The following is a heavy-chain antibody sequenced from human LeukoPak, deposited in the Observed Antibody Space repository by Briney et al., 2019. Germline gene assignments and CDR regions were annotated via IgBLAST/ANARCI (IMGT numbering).Heavy chain of an antibody. D-gene: IGHD2-2*01. V-gene: IGHV1-69*04. Sequence: ASVKVSCKASGGTFSSYAISWVRQAPGQGLEWMGRIIPILGIANYAQKFQGRVTITADKSTSTAYMELSSLTSDDTAVYYCARFVRHQLPTTDYWGQGTLVTVSS. CDR1: GGTFSSYA. J-gene: IGHJ4*02. CDR2: IIPILGIA. CDR3: ARFVRHQLPTTDY.